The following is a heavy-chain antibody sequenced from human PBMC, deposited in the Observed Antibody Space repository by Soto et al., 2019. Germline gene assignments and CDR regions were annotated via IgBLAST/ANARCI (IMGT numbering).Heavy chain of an antibody. CDR3: ARSPYFRGSFFMDV. V-gene: IGHV1-69*13. D-gene: IGHD2-15*01. CDR2: IIPIFGIA. J-gene: IGHJ6*02. CDR1: GGTFSSYA. Sequence: SVKVSCKASGGTFSSYAISWVRLAPGQGLEWMGGIIPIFGIANCAQKFQGRVTITADESTSTAYMELSSLRSEDTAVYYCARSPYFRGSFFMDVWGQGTTVTVSS.